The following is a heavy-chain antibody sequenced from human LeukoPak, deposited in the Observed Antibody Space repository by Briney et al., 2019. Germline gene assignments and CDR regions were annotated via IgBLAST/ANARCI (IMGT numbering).Heavy chain of an antibody. D-gene: IGHD4-17*01. CDR3: AIGYDYGDYEGLDY. J-gene: IGHJ4*02. Sequence: RETLRLSCAASGFTFSSYEMNWVRQAPGQGLEWVSYISSSGSTIYYADSVKGRFTISRDNAKNSLYLQMNSLRAEDTAVYYCAIGYDYGDYEGLDYWGQGTLVTVSS. CDR2: ISSSGSTI. V-gene: IGHV3-48*03. CDR1: GFTFSSYE.